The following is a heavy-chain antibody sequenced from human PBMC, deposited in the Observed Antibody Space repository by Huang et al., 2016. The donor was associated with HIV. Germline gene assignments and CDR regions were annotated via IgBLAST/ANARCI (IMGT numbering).Heavy chain of an antibody. D-gene: IGHD2-21*02. CDR2: SNTDTGKP. CDR1: GYTFTNYG. V-gene: IGHV7-4-1*02. J-gene: IGHJ3*02. Sequence: QVQLVQSGSELKKPGASVKVSCKASGYTFTNYGVHWVRPAPGQGLEWMGLSNTDTGKPRYAQGLTGRFVFSLDTSVNTAYLQSSSLKAADSAIYYCVRVRRVMDTYCVADCSTLEAFDIWGQGTVVTVSA. CDR3: VRVRRVMDTYCVADCSTLEAFDI.